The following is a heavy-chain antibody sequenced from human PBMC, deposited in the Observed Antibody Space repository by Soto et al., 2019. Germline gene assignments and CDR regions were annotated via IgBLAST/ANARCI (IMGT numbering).Heavy chain of an antibody. J-gene: IGHJ5*01. CDR1: GGSISSRDHY. Sequence: PSETLSLTCTVSGGSISSRDHYWSWIRQPPGKGLEWVGYISNSGSTYYNPSLKSRLTVSVDTSRNQSSLKLSYVTAADTAVYYCAGLWGTRALHSWLDSWGQGTLVTVSS. CDR2: ISNSGST. V-gene: IGHV4-30-4*01. CDR3: AGLWGTRALHSWLDS. D-gene: IGHD5-18*01.